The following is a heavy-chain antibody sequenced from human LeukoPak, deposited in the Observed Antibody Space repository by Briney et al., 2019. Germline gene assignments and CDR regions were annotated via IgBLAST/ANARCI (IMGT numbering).Heavy chain of an antibody. Sequence: PSGTLSLTCCVSGGPVTSTNYWTWVRQPPGMGLGCIGEVNLQGYTNYNPSRMGRVAISVDTSENHISLQLTSVTAADTAVYYCAREGGPYRPLDYSGQGTLVTVSS. J-gene: IGHJ4*02. CDR3: AREGGPYRPLDY. V-gene: IGHV4-4*02. CDR2: VNLQGYT. CDR1: GGPVTSTNY. D-gene: IGHD3-16*02.